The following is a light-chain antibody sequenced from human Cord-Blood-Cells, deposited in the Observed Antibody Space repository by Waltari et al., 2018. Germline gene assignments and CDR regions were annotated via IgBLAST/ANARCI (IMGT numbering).Light chain of an antibody. Sequence: SVLTPPPSVYGAPGQRVTISCTASSSNIGAVYDVHWYQQLPGTAPKLLIYGNSNRPSGVPDRFSGSKSGTSASLAITGLQTEDEADYYCQSYDSSLSGYVFGTGTKVTVL. CDR1: SSNIGAVYD. CDR3: QSYDSSLSGYV. J-gene: IGLJ1*01. V-gene: IGLV1-40*01. CDR2: GNS.